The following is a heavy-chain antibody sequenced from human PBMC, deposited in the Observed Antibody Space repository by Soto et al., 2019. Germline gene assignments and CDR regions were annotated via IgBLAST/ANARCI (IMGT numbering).Heavy chain of an antibody. D-gene: IGHD3-3*01. J-gene: IGHJ4*02. CDR3: ARDNSGDFWSGYSHYYFDY. V-gene: IGHV1-18*01. CDR2: ISAYSGKA. CDR1: GYTLTSYG. Sequence: QVQLMQSGVEVKKPGASVRVSCKASGYTLTSYGISWLRQAPGQVLEWMGWISAYSGKANYAQKLQGRVTMTTDRSTSTAYMEPRSLRSDDTAVYYCARDNSGDFWSGYSHYYFDYWGQGTLVTVSS.